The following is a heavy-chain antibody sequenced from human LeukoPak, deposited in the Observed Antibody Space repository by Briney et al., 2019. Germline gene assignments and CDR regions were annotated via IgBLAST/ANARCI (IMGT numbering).Heavy chain of an antibody. D-gene: IGHD6-13*01. CDR2: IYYSGST. Sequence: PSETLSLTCTVSGGSISSYYWSWIRQPPGKGLEWIGYIYYSGSTNYNPSLKSRVTISVDTSKNQFSLKLSSVTAADTAVYYCARGPPAVGYFDYWGQGTLVTVSS. V-gene: IGHV4-59*01. J-gene: IGHJ4*02. CDR1: GGSISSYY. CDR3: ARGPPAVGYFDY.